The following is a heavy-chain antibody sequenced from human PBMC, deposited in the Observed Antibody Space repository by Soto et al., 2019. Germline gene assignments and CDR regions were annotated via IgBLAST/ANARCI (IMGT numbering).Heavy chain of an antibody. J-gene: IGHJ6*01. CDR3: ASWGWDFSSTSCDSHAYSYYAVDV. CDR2: IIPIFGTA. D-gene: IGHD2-2*01. CDR1: GGTFSSYA. V-gene: IGHV1-69*13. Sequence: ASVKVSCKASGGTFSSYAISWVRQAPGQGLEWMGGIIPIFGTANYAQKFQGRVAITADESTSTAYMELSSLRSEDTAVYYCASWGWDFSSTSCDSHAYSYYAVDVWGQGTTVTVAS.